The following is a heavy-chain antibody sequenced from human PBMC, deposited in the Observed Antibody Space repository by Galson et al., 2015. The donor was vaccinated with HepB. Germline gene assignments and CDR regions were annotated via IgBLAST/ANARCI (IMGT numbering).Heavy chain of an antibody. V-gene: IGHV3-11*04. CDR1: GFTFSDYY. CDR3: ARARKALWFGEFDPFDY. CDR2: ISSSSSTI. D-gene: IGHD3-10*01. J-gene: IGHJ4*02. Sequence: SLRLSCAASGFTFSDYYMSWIRQAPGKGLEWVSYISSSSSTIYYADSVKGRFTISRDNAKNSLYLQMNSLRAEDTAVYYCARARKALWFGEFDPFDYWGQGTLVTVSS.